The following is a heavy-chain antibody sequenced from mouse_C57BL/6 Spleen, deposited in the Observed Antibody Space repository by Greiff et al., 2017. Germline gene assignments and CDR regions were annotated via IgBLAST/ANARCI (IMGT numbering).Heavy chain of an antibody. Sequence: VQLQQSGAELARPGASVKMSCKASGYTFTSYTMHWVKQRPGQGLEWIGYINPSSGYTKYNQKFKDKATLTADKSSSTAYMQLSSLTSEDSEVYYCARSNNNYLYFDYWGQGTTLTVSS. D-gene: IGHD2-5*01. CDR2: INPSSGYT. CDR1: GYTFTSYT. CDR3: ARSNNNYLYFDY. J-gene: IGHJ2*01. V-gene: IGHV1-4*01.